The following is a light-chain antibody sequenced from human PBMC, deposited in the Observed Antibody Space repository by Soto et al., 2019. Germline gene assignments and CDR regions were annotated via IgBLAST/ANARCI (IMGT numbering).Light chain of an antibody. CDR2: DVT. J-gene: IGLJ2*01. CDR1: SSDVGGYDY. Sequence: QSALTQPRSVSGSPGQSVTITCTGTSSDVGGYDYVSWCQQHPGKAPKLIIYDVTKRPSGVPDRFSGSKSDITASLTISGLQAEDEADYYCSSYAGSYTWVFGGGTKLTVL. CDR3: SSYAGSYTWV. V-gene: IGLV2-11*01.